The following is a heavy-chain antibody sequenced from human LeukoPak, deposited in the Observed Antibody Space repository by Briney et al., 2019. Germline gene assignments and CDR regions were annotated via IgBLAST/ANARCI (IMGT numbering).Heavy chain of an antibody. J-gene: IGHJ4*02. Sequence: ASVKVSCKASGYTFTSYDINWVRQASGQGLEWMGWMNPNSGNTGYAQKFEGRVTMNRNNSITTAYMQLSSLRSEDTAVYYCARGPSGNFDYWGQGTLVTVSS. D-gene: IGHD1-1*01. CDR2: MNPNSGNT. CDR1: GYTFTSYD. V-gene: IGHV1-8*01. CDR3: ARGPSGNFDY.